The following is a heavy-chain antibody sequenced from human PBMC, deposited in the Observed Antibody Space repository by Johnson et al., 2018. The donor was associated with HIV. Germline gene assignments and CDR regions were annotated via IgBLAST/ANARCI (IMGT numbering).Heavy chain of an antibody. D-gene: IGHD5-12*01. Sequence: QVQLVESGGGVVQPGRSLRLSCAASGFTFSNYAMHWVRQAPGKGLEWVAVISYDGRNKYYADSVKGRFTISRDNSKSTLYLQMGSLRAEDTAVYYCATKSAGGSFDMWGQGTTVTVSS. V-gene: IGHV3-30*04. CDR1: GFTFSNYA. J-gene: IGHJ3*02. CDR2: ISYDGRNK. CDR3: ATKSAGGSFDM.